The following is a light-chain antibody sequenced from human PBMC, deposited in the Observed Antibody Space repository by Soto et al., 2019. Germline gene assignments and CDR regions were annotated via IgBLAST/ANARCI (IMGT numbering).Light chain of an antibody. CDR3: QQYGRT. CDR2: GAS. CDR1: QSVSSSY. Sequence: SLSPGERATLSCRASQSVSSSYLAWYQQKPGQAPRLLIYGASSSATGIPDRFSGSGSGTDFTLTISRLEPEDFAVYYCQQYGRTFGQGTKVDIK. V-gene: IGKV3-20*01. J-gene: IGKJ1*01.